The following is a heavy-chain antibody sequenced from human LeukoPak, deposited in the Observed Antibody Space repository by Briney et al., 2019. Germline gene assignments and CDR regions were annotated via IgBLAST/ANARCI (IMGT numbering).Heavy chain of an antibody. J-gene: IGHJ4*02. Sequence: GESLKISCKGSGYSFTSYWIGWVRQMPGKGLEWMGIIYPGDSDTRYSPSFQGQVTISADKSISTAYLQWSSLKASDTAMYYCARLMYARFLEWLPDYWGQGTLVTVSS. CDR1: GYSFTSYW. CDR3: ARLMYARFLEWLPDY. V-gene: IGHV5-51*01. D-gene: IGHD3-3*01. CDR2: IYPGDSDT.